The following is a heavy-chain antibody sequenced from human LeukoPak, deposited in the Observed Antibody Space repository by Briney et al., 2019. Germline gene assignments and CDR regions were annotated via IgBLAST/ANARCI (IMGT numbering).Heavy chain of an antibody. CDR2: IHITGNT. D-gene: IGHD3-9*01. CDR3: ARECYDVLTGENDWFDP. J-gene: IGHJ5*02. CDR1: GASISTCY. Sequence: SETLSLTCTISGASISTCYWNWIRQSPEKGLEWIGYIHITGNTCYNPSLKSRAAISIDTPNNHFSLKLSSVTPADTAVYYCARECYDVLTGENDWFDPWGQGTLVTVSS. V-gene: IGHV4-59*01.